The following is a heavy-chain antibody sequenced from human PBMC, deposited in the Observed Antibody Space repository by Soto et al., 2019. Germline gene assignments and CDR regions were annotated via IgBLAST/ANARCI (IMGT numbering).Heavy chain of an antibody. CDR3: ARTEQWLVPPFDY. CDR2: IDPSGGTT. Sequence: ASVKVSCKASGFILTSYYIHWVRQAPGQGLEWMGIIDPSGGTTTDAQKFQGRITMTRDTSTSTVYMELSSLRSEDTAVYYCARTEQWLVPPFDYWGQGTMVTVYS. CDR1: GFILTSYY. V-gene: IGHV1-46*01. J-gene: IGHJ4*02. D-gene: IGHD6-19*01.